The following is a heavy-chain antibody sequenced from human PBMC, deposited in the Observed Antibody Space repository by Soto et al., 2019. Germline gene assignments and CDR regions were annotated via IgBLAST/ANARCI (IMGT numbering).Heavy chain of an antibody. D-gene: IGHD3-22*01. J-gene: IGHJ6*03. V-gene: IGHV4-59*01. CDR3: ARGGYYDEYYYYYYYMDV. Sequence: SLTQSLTXTVSGGSISSYYWSWIRQPPGKGLEWIGYIYYSGSTNYNPSLKSRVTISVDTSKNQFSLKLSSVTAADTAVYYCARGGYYDEYYYYYYYMDVWGKGTTVTVSS. CDR2: IYYSGST. CDR1: GGSISSYY.